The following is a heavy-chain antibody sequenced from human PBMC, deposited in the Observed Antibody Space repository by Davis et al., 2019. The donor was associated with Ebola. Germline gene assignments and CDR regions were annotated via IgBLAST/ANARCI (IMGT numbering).Heavy chain of an antibody. D-gene: IGHD6-19*01. CDR2: MFYSGTT. CDR1: GGSISSSSYY. V-gene: IGHV4-30-4*08. CDR3: ARVYSSGWYGWFDP. Sequence: SETLSLTCTVSGGSISSSSYYWGWIRQPPGKGLEWIAYMFYSGTTNYNPSLQSRVIISVDTSKNQFSLKLSSVTAADTAVYYCARVYSSGWYGWFDPWGPGTLVTVSA. J-gene: IGHJ5*02.